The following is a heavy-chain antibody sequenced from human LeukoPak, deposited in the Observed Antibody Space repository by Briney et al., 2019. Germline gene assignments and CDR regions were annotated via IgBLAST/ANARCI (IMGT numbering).Heavy chain of an antibody. CDR2: INPYNGHT. V-gene: IGHV1-18*01. CDR1: GYTFTIFP. D-gene: IGHD1-7*01. Sequence: ASVTVSFTDSGYTFTIFPIVWVRQAPGQGLRWVGWINPYNGHTDYAPKLLGRVTLTTDTSTSTAYMELRSLRSDDTAVYYCARDLRGDYGELMRWGQGTLVTVSS. CDR3: ARDLRGDYGELMR. J-gene: IGHJ4*02.